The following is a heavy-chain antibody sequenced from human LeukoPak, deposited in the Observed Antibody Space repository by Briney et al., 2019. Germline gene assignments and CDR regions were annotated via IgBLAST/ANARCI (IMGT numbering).Heavy chain of an antibody. J-gene: IGHJ4*02. V-gene: IGHV4-59*08. CDR1: GGSISSYY. CDR2: IYYSGST. CDR3: ARQISSGYFDY. D-gene: IGHD3-22*01. Sequence: SETLSLTCTVSGGSISSYYWSWIRQPPGKGLEWIGYIYYSGSTNYNPSLNSRVTISVDTSKNEFYLKLSSVAAGDTAVYYCARQISSGYFDYRGQGTLVTVSS.